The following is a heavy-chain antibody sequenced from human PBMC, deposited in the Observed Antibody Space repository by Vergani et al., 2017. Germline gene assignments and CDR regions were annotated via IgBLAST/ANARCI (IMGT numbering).Heavy chain of an antibody. J-gene: IGHJ6*02. D-gene: IGHD2-15*01. CDR1: GGTFSSYA. CDR3: ASLTGIVVVAATQDPVDDYGMDV. CDR2: IIPIFGTA. Sequence: QVQLVQSGAEVKKPGSSVKVSCKASGGTFSSYAISWVRQAPGQGLEWMGRIIPIFGTANYAQKFQGRVTITADESTSTAYMELSSLRSEDTAVYYCASLTGIVVVAATQDPVDDYGMDVWGQGTTVTVSS. V-gene: IGHV1-69*18.